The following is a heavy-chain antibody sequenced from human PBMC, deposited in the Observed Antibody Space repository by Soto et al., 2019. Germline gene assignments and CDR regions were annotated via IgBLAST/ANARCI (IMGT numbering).Heavy chain of an antibody. CDR1: GFSLSTSGVG. CDR3: AHRLLSGSYPPYHYYGMDV. V-gene: IGHV2-5*02. Sequence: VSGPTLVNPTQTLTLTCTFSGFSLSTSGVGVGWIRQPPGKALEWLALIYWDDDKRYSPSLKSRLTITKDTSKNQVVLTMTNMDPVDTATYYCAHRLLSGSYPPYHYYGMDVWGQGITVTVSS. CDR2: IYWDDDK. D-gene: IGHD1-26*01. J-gene: IGHJ6*02.